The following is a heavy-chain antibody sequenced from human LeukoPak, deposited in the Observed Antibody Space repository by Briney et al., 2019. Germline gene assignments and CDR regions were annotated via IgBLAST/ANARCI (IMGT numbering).Heavy chain of an antibody. CDR1: GYTFTNYY. Sequence: GASVKVSCKASGYTFTNYYMHWVRQAPGQGFEWMGIIKVSGGSTSYAQEFQGRVTMTRDTSTSTVYMELRSLRSEDTAVYYCARGGGDDSAAPFDFWGQGALVTVSS. D-gene: IGHD2-21*02. CDR2: IKVSGGST. CDR3: ARGGGDDSAAPFDF. V-gene: IGHV1-46*01. J-gene: IGHJ4*02.